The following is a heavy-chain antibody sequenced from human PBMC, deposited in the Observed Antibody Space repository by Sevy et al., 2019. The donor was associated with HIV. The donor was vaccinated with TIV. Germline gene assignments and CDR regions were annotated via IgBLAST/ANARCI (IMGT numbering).Heavy chain of an antibody. V-gene: IGHV1-18*01. CDR2: ISAYNGNT. J-gene: IGHJ4*02. Sequence: ASVKVSCKASGYTFTSYGISWVRQAPGQGLEWMGWISAYNGNTNYVQKLQGRVTMTTDTSTSTAYMGLRSLRSDDTAVYYCARDLGGYGGNSIDYWGQGTLVTVSS. D-gene: IGHD2-21*02. CDR1: GYTFTSYG. CDR3: ARDLGGYGGNSIDY.